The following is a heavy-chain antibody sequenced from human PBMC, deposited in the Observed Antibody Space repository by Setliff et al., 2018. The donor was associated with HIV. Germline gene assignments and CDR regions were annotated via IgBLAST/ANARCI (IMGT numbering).Heavy chain of an antibody. Sequence: PSETLSLTCAVYGESLSPYYWSWIRQPPGKGLEWIGEINHSGSNNYNPSLKSRVTISVDTSKNQFSLRLTSVTAADTAVYFCARKVGGDFDYWGQGTLVTVSS. D-gene: IGHD4-17*01. J-gene: IGHJ4*02. V-gene: IGHV4-34*01. CDR2: INHSGSN. CDR3: ARKVGGDFDY. CDR1: GESLSPYY.